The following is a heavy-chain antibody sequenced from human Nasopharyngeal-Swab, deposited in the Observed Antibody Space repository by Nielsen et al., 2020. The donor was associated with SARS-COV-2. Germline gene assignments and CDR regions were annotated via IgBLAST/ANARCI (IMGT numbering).Heavy chain of an antibody. CDR3: AKLGGNSDGSYFDY. V-gene: IGHV3-30*18. CDR2: ISYDGSNK. Sequence: GESLKISCAASGFTFSSYGMHWVRQAPGKGLEWVAVISYDGSNKYYADSVKGRFTISRDNSKNTLYLQMYSLRAEDTAVYYCAKLGGNSDGSYFDYWGQGTLVTVSS. D-gene: IGHD4-23*01. J-gene: IGHJ4*02. CDR1: GFTFSSYG.